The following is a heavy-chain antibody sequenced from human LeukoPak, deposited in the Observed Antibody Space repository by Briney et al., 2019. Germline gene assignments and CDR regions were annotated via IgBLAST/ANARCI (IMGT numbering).Heavy chain of an antibody. V-gene: IGHV1-2*02. J-gene: IGHJ4*02. CDR3: TRDGVPAPEEFDY. Sequence: GASVKVSCKASGFTFNAYYVHWVRQAPGQGLEWMGWIVVDSGATNYAPKFQGRVTMTRDTSISTAYMELSRLRSDDTALYFCTRDGVPAPEEFDYWGQGTPVTVSS. CDR2: IVVDSGAT. CDR1: GFTFNAYY. D-gene: IGHD2-2*01.